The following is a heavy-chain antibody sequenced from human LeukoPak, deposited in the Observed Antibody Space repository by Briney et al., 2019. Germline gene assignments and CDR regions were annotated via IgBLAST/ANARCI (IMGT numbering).Heavy chain of an antibody. CDR3: ASPGAVLTGGITDFEI. J-gene: IGHJ3*02. CDR2: ISSSGSTI. Sequence: PGGSLRLSCAASGFIFSDYYMSWIRQAPGKGLEWVSYISSSGSTIYYADSVKGRFTISRDNAENSLYLQMNSLRVEDTAVYYCASPGAVLTGGITDFEIWGQGTMVTVSS. V-gene: IGHV3-11*04. CDR1: GFIFSDYY. D-gene: IGHD2-15*01.